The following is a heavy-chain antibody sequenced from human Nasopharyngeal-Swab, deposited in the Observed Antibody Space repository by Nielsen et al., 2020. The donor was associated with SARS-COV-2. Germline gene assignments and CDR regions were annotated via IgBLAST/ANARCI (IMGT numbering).Heavy chain of an antibody. CDR2: IYYSGST. V-gene: IGHV4-59*01. CDR1: GGSISSYY. D-gene: IGHD3-3*01. CDR3: ARGHYDFWGSYYYSYMDV. Sequence: SETLSLTCTVSGGSISSYYWSWIRQPPGKGLEWIGYIYYSGSTNYNPSLKSRVTISVDTSKNQFSLKLSSVTAADTAVYYCARGHYDFWGSYYYSYMDVWGKGTTVTVSS. J-gene: IGHJ6*03.